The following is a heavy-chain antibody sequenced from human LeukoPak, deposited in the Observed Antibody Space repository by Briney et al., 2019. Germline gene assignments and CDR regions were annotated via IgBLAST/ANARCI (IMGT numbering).Heavy chain of an antibody. CDR2: IIPILGIA. D-gene: IGHD6-13*01. CDR1: GGTFSSYA. CDR3: AREPPSAAAGSNEIDY. J-gene: IGHJ4*02. Sequence: GASVKVSCKASGGTFSSYAISWVRQAPGRGLEWMGRIIPILGIANYAQKFQGRVTITADKSTSTAYMELSSLRSEDTAVYYCAREPPSAAAGSNEIDYWGQGTLVTVSS. V-gene: IGHV1-69*04.